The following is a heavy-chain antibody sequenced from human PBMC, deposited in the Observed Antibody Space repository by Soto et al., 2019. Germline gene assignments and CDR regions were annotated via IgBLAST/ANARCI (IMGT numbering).Heavy chain of an antibody. D-gene: IGHD4-17*01. Sequence: QVQLQQWGAGLLKPSETLSLTCAVYGGSFSGYYWSWIRQPPGKGMEWIGEINHSGSTNYNPSLKSRVTISVDTSKTQFSLKLNSVTAADTAVYYCARGRRTAVTIDYWGQGTLVTVSS. CDR2: INHSGST. CDR3: ARGRRTAVTIDY. CDR1: GGSFSGYY. V-gene: IGHV4-34*01. J-gene: IGHJ4*02.